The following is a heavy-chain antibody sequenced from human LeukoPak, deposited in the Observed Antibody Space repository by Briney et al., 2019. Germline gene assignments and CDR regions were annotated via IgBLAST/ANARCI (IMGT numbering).Heavy chain of an antibody. CDR3: ARGPHYDFWSGYFPRSDAFDI. J-gene: IGHJ3*02. V-gene: IGHV1-2*02. D-gene: IGHD3-3*01. CDR1: GSAFTVCY. CDR2: INPNSGGT. Sequence: GASVTVSCNASGSAFTVCYIHWVRHAPGQGLGWMGGINPNSGGTNYAQKFQGRVTMTRDTSISTAYMELSRLRSDDTAVYYCARGPHYDFWSGYFPRSDAFDIWGQGTMVTVSS.